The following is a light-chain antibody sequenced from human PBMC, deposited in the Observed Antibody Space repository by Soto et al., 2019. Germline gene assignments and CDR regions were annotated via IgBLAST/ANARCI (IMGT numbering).Light chain of an antibody. CDR3: RTWDSSLRGGF. V-gene: IGLV1-51*01. J-gene: IGLJ1*01. CDR1: SSNIGNNY. CDR2: DNN. Sequence: QSVLTQPPSVSAAPGQKVTISCSGGSSNIGNNYVSWYQQLPGTAPKLLIYDNNKRPSGIPDRFSGSKSGTSATLGITGLQTGDEADYYCRTWDSSLRGGFFGTGSKATV.